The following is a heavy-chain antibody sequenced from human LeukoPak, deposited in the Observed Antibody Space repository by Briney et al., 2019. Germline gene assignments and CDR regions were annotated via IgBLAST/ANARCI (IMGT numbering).Heavy chain of an antibody. CDR2: IYYSGNT. V-gene: IGHV4-61*01. CDR1: GGSVSSGSHY. CDR3: ARDRWASPPWFDP. D-gene: IGHD4-23*01. Sequence: MSSETLSLTCTVSGGSVSSGSHYWSWIRQPPGKGLEWIGNIYYSGNTNYNPSLKSRVTISVDTSKNQFSLKLSSVTAADTAVYYCARDRWASPPWFDPWGQGTLVTVSS. J-gene: IGHJ5*02.